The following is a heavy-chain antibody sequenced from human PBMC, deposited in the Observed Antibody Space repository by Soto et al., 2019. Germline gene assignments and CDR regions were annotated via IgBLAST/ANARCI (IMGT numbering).Heavy chain of an antibody. V-gene: IGHV4-34*01. D-gene: IGHD3-9*01. J-gene: IGHJ2*01. Sequence: QVQLQQWGAGPLRPLETLSLTCGVSGGSFSGYYWAWIRQSLGKGLEWIGEINDRGSINYNPSLKSRVSISVDTSKNHYSLNLRSVTAADTAVYYCARESHDILTGPPWVWYFDLWGRDTLVTVSS. CDR2: INDRGSI. CDR1: GGSFSGYY. CDR3: ARESHDILTGPPWVWYFDL.